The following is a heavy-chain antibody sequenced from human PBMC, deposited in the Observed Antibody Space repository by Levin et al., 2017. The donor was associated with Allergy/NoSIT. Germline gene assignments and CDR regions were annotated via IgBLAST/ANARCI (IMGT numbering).Heavy chain of an antibody. D-gene: IGHD2-15*01. CDR1: GGSISSYY. J-gene: IGHJ5*02. CDR3: ARGGGNCSGGSCYSRYWFDP. Sequence: SETLSLTCTVSGGSISSYYWSWIRQPPGKGLEWIGYIYYSGSTNYNPSLKSRVTISVDTSKNQFSLKLSSVTAADTAVYYCARGGGNCSGGSCYSRYWFDPWGQGTLVTVSS. CDR2: IYYSGST. V-gene: IGHV4-59*01.